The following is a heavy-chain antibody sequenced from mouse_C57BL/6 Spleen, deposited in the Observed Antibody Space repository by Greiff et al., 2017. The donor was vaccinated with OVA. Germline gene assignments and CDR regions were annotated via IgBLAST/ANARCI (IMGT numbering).Heavy chain of an antibody. CDR2: IDPSDSYN. Sequence: QVQLQQPGAELVMPGASVKLSCKASGYTFTSYWMHWVKQRPGQGLEWIGEIDPSDSYNNYNQKFKGKSTLTVDKSSSTAYMQLSSLTSEDSAVYYCASSITTVVARYFDVWGTGTTVTVSS. CDR1: GYTFTSYW. V-gene: IGHV1-69*01. D-gene: IGHD1-1*01. CDR3: ASSITTVVARYFDV. J-gene: IGHJ1*03.